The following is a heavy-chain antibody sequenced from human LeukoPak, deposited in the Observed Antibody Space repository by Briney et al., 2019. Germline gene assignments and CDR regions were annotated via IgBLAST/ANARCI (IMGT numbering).Heavy chain of an antibody. CDR2: IYGDGST. D-gene: IGHD4-17*01. V-gene: IGHV3-53*01. Sequence: GGSLRLSCAASGFTVSSNYMSWVRQAPGKGLEWVSEIYGDGSTYYADSVKGRFTISRDNSKSTLYLQMNSLRAEDTAVYYCAKLLNDYGDYCFDYWGQGTLVTVSS. CDR3: AKLLNDYGDYCFDY. CDR1: GFTVSSNY. J-gene: IGHJ4*02.